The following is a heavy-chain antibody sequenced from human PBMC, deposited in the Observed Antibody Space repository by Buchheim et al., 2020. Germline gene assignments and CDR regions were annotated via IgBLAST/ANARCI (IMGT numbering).Heavy chain of an antibody. D-gene: IGHD3-22*01. CDR1: GFTFSSYA. CDR3: AKDRLAYYYDSSGYYWVDY. CDR2: ISGSGGST. V-gene: IGHV3-23*01. J-gene: IGHJ4*02. Sequence: EVQLLESGGGLVQPGGSLRLSCAASGFTFSSYAMSWVRQAPGKGLEWVSAISGSGGSTYYADSVKGRFTIPRDNSKNTLYLQMNSLRAEDTAVYYCAKDRLAYYYDSSGYYWVDYWGQGTL.